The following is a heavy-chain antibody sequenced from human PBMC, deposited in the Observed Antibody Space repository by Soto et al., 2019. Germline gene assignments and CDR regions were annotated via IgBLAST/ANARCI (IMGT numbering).Heavy chain of an antibody. CDR3: AREAEYFTSSFDY. J-gene: IGHJ4*02. Sequence: EVQLVESGGGLVKPGGSLRLSCAASGFTFTRYSMNWVRQAPGKGLEWVSSISSTANYIYYGDSMKGRFTISRDNAKNTLYQKVSSMRAEHTAVYYCAREAEYFTSSFDYCCQGALVTGSS. D-gene: IGHD2-2*01. CDR2: ISSTANYI. CDR1: GFTFTRYS. V-gene: IGHV3-21*04.